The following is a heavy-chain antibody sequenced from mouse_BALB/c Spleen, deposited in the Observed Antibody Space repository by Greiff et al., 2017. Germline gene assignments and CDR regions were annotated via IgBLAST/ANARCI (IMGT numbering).Heavy chain of an antibody. J-gene: IGHJ3*01. Sequence: EVQGVESGGGLVKPGGSLKLSCAASGFTFSDYYMYWVRQTPEKRLEWVATISDGGSYTYYPDSVKGRFTISRDNSKNNLYLQMSSLKSEDTAMYYCARERGNSSGCPFAYWGQGTLVTVSA. CDR3: ARERGNSSGCPFAY. CDR2: ISDGGSYT. CDR1: GFTFSDYY. D-gene: IGHD3-1*01. V-gene: IGHV5-4*02.